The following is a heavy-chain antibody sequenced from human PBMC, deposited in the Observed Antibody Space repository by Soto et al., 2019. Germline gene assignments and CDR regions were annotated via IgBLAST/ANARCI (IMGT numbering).Heavy chain of an antibody. CDR3: AKEIGHAMPYDY. V-gene: IGHV3-23*01. CDR2: LSASGDAT. Sequence: GGSLRLSCTASGFTFSIYGMNWVRQAPGKGLEWVSALSASGDATYYADSVKGRFTISRDNSDNTLYLQMNSLRAEDTAIYYCAKEIGHAMPYDYWGQGTLVTVSS. D-gene: IGHD2-2*01. CDR1: GFTFSIYG. J-gene: IGHJ4*02.